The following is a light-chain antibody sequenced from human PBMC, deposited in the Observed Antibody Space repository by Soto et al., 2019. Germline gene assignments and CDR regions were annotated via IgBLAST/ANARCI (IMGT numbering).Light chain of an antibody. J-gene: IGLJ1*01. CDR1: SSDVGSYNL. CDR3: CSYAGSSTYV. Sequence: QSALTQPASVSGSPGQSITISCTGTSSDVGSYNLVSWYQQHPGKAPKLMIYEGSKRPSGVSNRFSGSKSGNTASLTISGLQAEDEADYYCCSYAGSSTYVFGIGTKLTV. V-gene: IGLV2-23*01. CDR2: EGS.